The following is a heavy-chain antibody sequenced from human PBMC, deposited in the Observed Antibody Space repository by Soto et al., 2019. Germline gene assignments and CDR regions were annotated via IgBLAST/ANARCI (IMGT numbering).Heavy chain of an antibody. J-gene: IGHJ5*02. Sequence: QVQLQESGPGQVKPSETLSLTCTVSGGSMNIYYWTWIRQPPGQGLEWIGYVRDTGSTNYNPSLTSRVTISIDTSRNQFSLSLSSVTAADTAVYFCARYSPPKKTYDSNPGWFDPWGQGTLVAVSS. CDR1: GGSMNIYY. D-gene: IGHD3-22*01. CDR2: VRDTGST. V-gene: IGHV4-59*01. CDR3: ARYSPPKKTYDSNPGWFDP.